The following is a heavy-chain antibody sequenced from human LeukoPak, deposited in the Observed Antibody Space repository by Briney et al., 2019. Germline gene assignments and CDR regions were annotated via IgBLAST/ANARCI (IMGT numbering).Heavy chain of an antibody. CDR3: ASPADRLTVYYGMDV. CDR2: IIPIFGTA. V-gene: IGHV1-69*06. D-gene: IGHD4-17*01. Sequence: GASVKVSCKASGGTFSSYAVSWVRQAPGQGLEWMGGIIPIFGTANYAQKFQGRVTITADKSTSTAYMELSSLRSEDTAVYYCASPADRLTVYYGMDVWGQGTTVTVSS. CDR1: GGTFSSYA. J-gene: IGHJ6*02.